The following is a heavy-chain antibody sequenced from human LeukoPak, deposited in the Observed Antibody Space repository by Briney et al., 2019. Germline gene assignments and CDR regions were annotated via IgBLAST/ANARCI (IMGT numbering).Heavy chain of an antibody. V-gene: IGHV4-39*07. CDR1: VGSISSSSYY. Sequence: SRTLSLTCTVSVGSISSSSYYSGWIRQPPGKGLEWIGRIYYSGSTYYNPSLKSRVTISVDTSKNQFSLKPSSVTAADTAVYYCATTVVGATTWFDPWGQGTLVTVSS. CDR3: ATTVVGATTWFDP. J-gene: IGHJ5*02. D-gene: IGHD1-26*01. CDR2: IYYSGST.